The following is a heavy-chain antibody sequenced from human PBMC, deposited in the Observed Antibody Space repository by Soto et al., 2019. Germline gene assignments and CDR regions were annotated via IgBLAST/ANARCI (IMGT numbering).Heavy chain of an antibody. CDR2: TYYRSKWYH. CDR3: ARAVGGMGYAMDV. V-gene: IGHV6-1*01. D-gene: IGHD1-1*01. J-gene: IGHJ6*02. CDR1: GDSVSSNSAA. Sequence: PPQTLSLTCAISGDSVSSNSAAWTWIRQSPSTGLEWLGRTYYRSKWYHDYAVSVKSRITINPDTSKNHFSLQLNSVTPEDTAIYYCARAVGGMGYAMDVWGPGTTVTVSS.